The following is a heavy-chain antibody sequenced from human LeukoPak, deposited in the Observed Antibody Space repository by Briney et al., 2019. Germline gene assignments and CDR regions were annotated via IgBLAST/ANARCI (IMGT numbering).Heavy chain of an antibody. CDR2: IDPNRGGT. CDR3: ARALSPGIAVAGLDY. Sequence: ASVKVSCKTSGYTFTDYNMHWVRQAPGQGPEWMGWIDPNRGGTNYAHRFQGRVTITRDTSISTAYMELSRLRSDDTAVYYCARALSPGIAVAGLDYWGQGTLVTVSS. D-gene: IGHD6-19*01. CDR1: GYTFTDYN. J-gene: IGHJ4*02. V-gene: IGHV1-2*07.